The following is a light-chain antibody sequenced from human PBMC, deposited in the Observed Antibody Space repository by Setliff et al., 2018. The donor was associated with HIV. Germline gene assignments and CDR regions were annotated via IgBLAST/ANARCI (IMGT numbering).Light chain of an antibody. CDR2: DVI. CDR3: CSYAGSHTFV. CDR1: TSDVGGYNF. V-gene: IGLV2-11*01. Sequence: QSALTQPASVSGSPGRSVTISCTGTTSDVGGYNFVSWYQHHPGKAPKLMIYDVIKRPSGVPDRFSGSKSGNTASLTISGLQAEDEADYYCCSYAGSHTFVFGTGTKVTVL. J-gene: IGLJ1*01.